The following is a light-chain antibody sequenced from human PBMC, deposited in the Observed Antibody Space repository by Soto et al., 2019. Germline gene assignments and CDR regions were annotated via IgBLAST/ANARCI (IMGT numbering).Light chain of an antibody. V-gene: IGKV3-15*01. CDR2: GAS. CDR3: QQCYDWPLT. CDR1: QSVSSS. J-gene: IGKJ4*01. Sequence: EIVMMQSPVTLSVSPGERATLSCRASQSVSSSLAWYQQKPGQSPRLLIYGASTRATGVPARFSGSGSGTEFTLTISSLQSEDFAVYYCQQCYDWPLTFGGGTKVEIE.